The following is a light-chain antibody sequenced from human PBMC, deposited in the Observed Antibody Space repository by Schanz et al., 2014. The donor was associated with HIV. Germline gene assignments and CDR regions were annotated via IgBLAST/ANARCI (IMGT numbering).Light chain of an antibody. CDR1: SNDIGFYSY. CDR3: SSHAGRSSFVV. Sequence: QSALTQPASVSGSPGQSITLSCTGTSNDIGFYSYVSWYQQHPGKAPKLIIYDVTYRPSEDSDRFSGSKSGNTASLTISGLRDEDEADYYCSSHAGRSSFVVFGGGTKLTVL. CDR2: DVT. J-gene: IGLJ2*01. V-gene: IGLV2-14*01.